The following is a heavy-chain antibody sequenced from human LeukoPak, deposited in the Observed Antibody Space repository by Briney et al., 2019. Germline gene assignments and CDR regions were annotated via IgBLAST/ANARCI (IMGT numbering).Heavy chain of an antibody. Sequence: GGSLRLSCAASEFTFSRYAMTWVRQAPGKGPEWVSVISSSSDSTYYADSVKGRFTISRDNSKNTLYLQMNSLGAEDTAVYYCTRDVGHSALANWGQGVLVTVSS. CDR1: EFTFSRYA. CDR2: ISSSSDST. D-gene: IGHD5-18*01. CDR3: TRDVGHSALAN. V-gene: IGHV3-23*01. J-gene: IGHJ4*02.